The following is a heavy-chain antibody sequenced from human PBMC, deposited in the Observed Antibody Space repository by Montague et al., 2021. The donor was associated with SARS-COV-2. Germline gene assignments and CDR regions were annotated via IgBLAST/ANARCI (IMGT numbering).Heavy chain of an antibody. CDR2: IYHTGGT. V-gene: IGHV4-4*02. CDR3: ARLGGLIGRPPAGCNWFDP. J-gene: IGHJ5*02. Sequence: SETLSLTCVVSNGSISSDEWWSWVRQAPGKGLEWIGEIYHTGGTNYNPSLRGRVTILADKSKNQFSLKLTSVTAADTAVYYCARLGGLIGRPPAGCNWFDPWGQGTLVTVSS. CDR1: NGSISSDEW. D-gene: IGHD3-22*01.